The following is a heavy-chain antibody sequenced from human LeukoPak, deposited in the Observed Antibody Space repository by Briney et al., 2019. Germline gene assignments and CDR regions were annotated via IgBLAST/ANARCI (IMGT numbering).Heavy chain of an antibody. V-gene: IGHV3-53*01. CDR2: IYSGGST. D-gene: IGHD5/OR15-5a*01. Sequence: GGSLRLSCAASGFTVSSNYMSWVRQAPGKGLEWVSVIYSGGSTYYADSVKGRFTISRDNSKNTLYLQMNSLRGEDTAVYYCAKESTGKGPGYFDYWGQGTLVTVSS. J-gene: IGHJ4*02. CDR1: GFTVSSNY. CDR3: AKESTGKGPGYFDY.